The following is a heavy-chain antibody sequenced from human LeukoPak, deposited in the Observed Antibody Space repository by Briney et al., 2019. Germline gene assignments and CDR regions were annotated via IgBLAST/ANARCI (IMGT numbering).Heavy chain of an antibody. V-gene: IGHV3-7*01. J-gene: IGHJ4*02. D-gene: IGHD1-26*01. CDR3: AKDYGHATSGYFDY. CDR1: GFTFSSYW. Sequence: GGSLRLSCAASGFTFSSYWMSWVRQAPGKGLEWVANIKQDGSEKYYVDSVKGRFTISRDNAKNSLYLQMNSLRAEDTAVYYCAKDYGHATSGYFDYWGQGTLVTVSS. CDR2: IKQDGSEK.